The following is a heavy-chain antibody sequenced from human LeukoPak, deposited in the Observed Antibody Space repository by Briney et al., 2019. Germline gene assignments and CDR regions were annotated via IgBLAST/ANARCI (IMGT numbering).Heavy chain of an antibody. J-gene: IGHJ4*02. D-gene: IGHD2-15*01. Sequence: SETLSLTCAVSGGSIRSSNWWSWVRPPPGKGLEWIGEINQSGSTNYNPSLKSRVTISVDKSKNQFSLKVTSVTAADTAVYYCVREHCSVGSCYGDYWGQGTLVTASS. CDR2: INQSGST. CDR3: VREHCSVGSCYGDY. V-gene: IGHV4-4*02. CDR1: GGSIRSSNW.